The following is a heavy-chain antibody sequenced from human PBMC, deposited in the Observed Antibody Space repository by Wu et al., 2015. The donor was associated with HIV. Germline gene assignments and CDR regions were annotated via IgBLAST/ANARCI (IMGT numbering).Heavy chain of an antibody. J-gene: IGHJ3*01. D-gene: IGHD3-10*01. V-gene: IGHV1-46*01. Sequence: QEQLVQSGAEVQKPGASVQISCKTFGFTFIHYYMHWVRQAPGQGLEWMGMINLNGGDTLYAQRFQGRVTMTRDTSTSTVFMELTSPTSDDTAVYYCARDRIRGVISGHDAFGVWGQGTLVTISS. CDR2: INLNGGDT. CDR1: GFTFIHYY. CDR3: ARDRIRGVISGHDAFGV.